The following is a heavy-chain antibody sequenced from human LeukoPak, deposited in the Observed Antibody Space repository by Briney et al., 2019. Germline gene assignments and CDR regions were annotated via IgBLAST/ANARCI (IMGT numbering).Heavy chain of an antibody. D-gene: IGHD3-10*01. V-gene: IGHV3-74*01. J-gene: IGHJ5*02. Sequence: GGSLRLSCAASGFTFSSYWMHWVRQAPGKGLVWVSRIKSDGSTRYADSVKGRFTISRDNAKNTLYLQMNSLRAEDTAVYYCARDDYYSSWGQGTLVTVSS. CDR3: ARDDYYSS. CDR1: GFTFSSYW. CDR2: IKSDGST.